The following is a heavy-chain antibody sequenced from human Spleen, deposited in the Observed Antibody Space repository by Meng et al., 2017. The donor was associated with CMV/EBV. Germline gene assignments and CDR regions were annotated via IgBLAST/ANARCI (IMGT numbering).Heavy chain of an antibody. CDR2: INHSGST. CDR1: GGSLSGHY. CDR3: ATNSSGWYAYFDP. J-gene: IGHJ5*02. D-gene: IGHD6-19*01. Sequence: CAVYGGSLSGHYWSWIRQPPGKGLEWIGEINHSGSTKYNPSLKSRVTMSVDTSKNQFSLNLSSVTAADTALYYCATNSSGWYAYFDPWGQGTLVTVSS. V-gene: IGHV4-34*01.